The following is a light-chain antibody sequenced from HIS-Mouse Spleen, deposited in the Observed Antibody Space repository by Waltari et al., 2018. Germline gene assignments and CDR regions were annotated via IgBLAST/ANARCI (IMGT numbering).Light chain of an antibody. CDR1: SSAVGGYNY. V-gene: IGLV2-11*01. CDR3: CSYAGSYPVV. Sequence: QSALTQPRSVSGSPGQSVTIPCTGTSSAVGGYNYVPWYQQHPGKAPKLMIYDVSKRPSGVPDRFSGSKSGNTASLTISGLQAEDEADYYCCSYAGSYPVVFGGGTKLTVL. J-gene: IGLJ2*01. CDR2: DVS.